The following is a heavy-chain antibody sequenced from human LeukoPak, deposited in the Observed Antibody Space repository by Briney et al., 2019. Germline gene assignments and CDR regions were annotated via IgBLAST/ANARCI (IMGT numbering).Heavy chain of an antibody. CDR3: ARDRGPYGGNSGDY. CDR2: IRYDGSNK. D-gene: IGHD4-23*01. Sequence: GGSLRLSCAASGVTFSSYGMHWVRQAPGKGLEWVAVIRYDGSNKYYADSVKGRFTISRDNSKNTLYLQMNSLRAEDTAVYYCARDRGPYGGNSGDYWGQGTLVTVSS. CDR1: GVTFSSYG. V-gene: IGHV3-33*01. J-gene: IGHJ4*02.